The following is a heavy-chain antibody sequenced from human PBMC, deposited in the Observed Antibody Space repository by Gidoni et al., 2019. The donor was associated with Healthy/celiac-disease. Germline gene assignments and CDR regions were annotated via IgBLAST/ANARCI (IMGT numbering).Heavy chain of an antibody. CDR1: GFTFGSYA. J-gene: IGHJ3*02. V-gene: IGHV3-23*01. CDR2: ISGSGGST. CDR3: AKKDGSSWSYAFDI. D-gene: IGHD6-13*01. Sequence: EVQLLESGGGLVQPGGSLRLSCAASGFTFGSYAMSWVRPAPGKVLEWCSAISGSGGSTYYADSVKGRFTISRDNSKNTLYLQTNSLRAEDTAVYYCAKKDGSSWSYAFDIWGQGTMVTVSS.